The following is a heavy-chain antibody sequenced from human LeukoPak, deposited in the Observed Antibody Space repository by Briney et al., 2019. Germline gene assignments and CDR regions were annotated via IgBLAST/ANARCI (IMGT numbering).Heavy chain of an antibody. J-gene: IGHJ6*02. CDR3: AKDRAAVAAYYYYGMDV. CDR2: ISYDGSNK. V-gene: IGHV3-30*18. D-gene: IGHD6-19*01. CDR1: GFTFSSYG. Sequence: GSLRLSCAASGFTFSSYGMHWVRQAPGKGLEWVAVISYDGSNKYYADSVKGRFTISRDNSKNTLYLRMGSLRAEDTAVYYCAKDRAAVAAYYYYGMDVWGQGTTVTVSS.